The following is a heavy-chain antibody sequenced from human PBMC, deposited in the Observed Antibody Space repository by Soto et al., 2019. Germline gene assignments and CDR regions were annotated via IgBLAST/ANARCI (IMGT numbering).Heavy chain of an antibody. CDR3: AKHQYSSSWYNYFDY. CDR1: GFTFSSYG. J-gene: IGHJ4*02. CDR2: ISYDGSNK. D-gene: IGHD6-13*01. Sequence: GGSLRLSCAASGFTFSSYGMHWVRQAPGKGLEWVAVISYDGSNKYYADSVKGRFTISRDNSKNTLYLQMNSLRAEDKAVYYYAKHQYSSSWYNYFDYWGQGTLVTVSS. V-gene: IGHV3-30*18.